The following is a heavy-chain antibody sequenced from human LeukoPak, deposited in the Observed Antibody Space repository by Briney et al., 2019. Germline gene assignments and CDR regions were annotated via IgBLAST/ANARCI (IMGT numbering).Heavy chain of an antibody. CDR1: RGSISATRYY. D-gene: IGHD1-1*01. J-gene: IGHJ4*02. CDR2: MYYSGRD. V-gene: IGHV4-39*07. Sequence: SETLSLTCSVSRGSISATRYYWDWIRQPPGKGLEWVGGMYYSGRDHYNPSLKSRVTVSVDTAKNQFSLKLSSVTAADTAVYYCARVTTDDYFDSWGQGTLVTVSS. CDR3: ARVTTDDYFDS.